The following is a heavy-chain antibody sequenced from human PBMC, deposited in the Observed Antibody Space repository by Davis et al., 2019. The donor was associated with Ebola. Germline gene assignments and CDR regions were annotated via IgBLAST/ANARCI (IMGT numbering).Heavy chain of an antibody. V-gene: IGHV3-66*04. D-gene: IGHD4-17*01. J-gene: IGHJ2*01. CDR2: IYRDERT. Sequence: GESLKISCAASGFTFTDYYMSWVRQAPGKGLEWVSVIYRDERTYYADSVKGRFTVSRDNSENMVYLQMSTLRAEDTAVYYCARHINGDFWYFDLWGRGTRVTVSS. CDR3: ARHINGDFWYFDL. CDR1: GFTFTDYY.